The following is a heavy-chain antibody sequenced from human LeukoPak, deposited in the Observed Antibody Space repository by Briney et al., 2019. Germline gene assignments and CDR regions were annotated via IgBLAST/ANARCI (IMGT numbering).Heavy chain of an antibody. CDR2: ISTVSTYT. CDR3: ARDGSGFYHYYYMDV. Sequence: PGGSLTLSCAPSGFTFTDYSMNWVRQAPGKGLEWVARISTVSTYTHYTDSVKGRFTISRDNRKNLLYLQMSSLGAEDTAVYYCARDGSGFYHYYYMDVWGKGTTVTVSS. J-gene: IGHJ6*03. CDR1: GFTFTDYS. V-gene: IGHV3-21*01. D-gene: IGHD6-25*01.